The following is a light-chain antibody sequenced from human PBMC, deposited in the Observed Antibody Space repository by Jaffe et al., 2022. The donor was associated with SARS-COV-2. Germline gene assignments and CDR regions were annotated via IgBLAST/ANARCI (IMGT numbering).Light chain of an antibody. V-gene: IGKV2-28*01. CDR2: LGS. Sequence: DIVMTQSPLALPVSPGEPASISCRSSQTLLHSDGDNYLDWYVQKPGQSLQLLIYLGSNRASGVPDRFSASGSGTDFQLKISRVEAEDVGVYYCTQVVQTPWTFGQGTKVEMK. J-gene: IGKJ1*01. CDR3: TQVVQTPWT. CDR1: QTLLHSDGDNY.